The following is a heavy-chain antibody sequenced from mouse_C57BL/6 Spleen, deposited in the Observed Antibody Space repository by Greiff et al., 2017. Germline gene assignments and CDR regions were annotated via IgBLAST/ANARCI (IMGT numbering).Heavy chain of an antibody. Sequence: EVHLVESGGGLVKPGGSLKLSCAASGFTFSDYGMHWVRQAPEKGLEWVAYISSGSSNIYYADTVKGRFTISRDNAKNTMFLQRTSPRSEDTVMYYCAVGSGYYFDYWGQGTTLTVSA. V-gene: IGHV5-17*01. CDR1: GFTFSDYG. CDR3: AVGSGYYFDY. J-gene: IGHJ2*01. CDR2: ISSGSSNI. D-gene: IGHD3-2*02.